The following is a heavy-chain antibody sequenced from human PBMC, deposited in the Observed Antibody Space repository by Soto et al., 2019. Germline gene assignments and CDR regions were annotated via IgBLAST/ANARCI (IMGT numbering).Heavy chain of an antibody. D-gene: IGHD3-22*01. J-gene: IGHJ4*02. CDR2: INHSGST. CDR3: ARVEDYYDSSVDY. CDR1: GGSFSGYY. Sequence: QVQLQQWGAGLLKPSETLSLTCAVYGGSFSGYYWSWIRQPPGKGLEWIGEINHSGSTNYNPSLKSRVTLSVDTSKNQFSLKLSSVTAADTAVYYCARVEDYYDSSVDYWGQGTLVTVSS. V-gene: IGHV4-34*01.